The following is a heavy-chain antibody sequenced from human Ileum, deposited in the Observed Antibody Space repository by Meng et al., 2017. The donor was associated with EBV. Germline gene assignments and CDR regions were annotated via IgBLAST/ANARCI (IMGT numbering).Heavy chain of an antibody. J-gene: IGHJ4*02. D-gene: IGHD5-24*01. CDR1: RYTFTNFD. CDR3: VRTLERVDY. CDR2: MNPRNGTE. V-gene: IGHV1-8*01. Sequence: QVQLGQSGGGVKKPWAHVKVSCKGSRYTFTNFDSSWVRQATGQGLEWRGWMNPRNGTEHYAQKFQGRVSMTRDTSITTAYMELSSLTSEDTAVYYCVRTLERVDYWGQGTLVTVSS.